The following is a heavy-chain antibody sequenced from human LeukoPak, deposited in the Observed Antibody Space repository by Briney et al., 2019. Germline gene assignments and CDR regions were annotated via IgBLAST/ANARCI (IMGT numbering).Heavy chain of an antibody. J-gene: IGHJ4*02. CDR3: ARLAEYCSGGSCYHN. CDR2: IYYSGST. CDR1: GDSINTHY. Sequence: SETLSLTCSVSGDSINTHYWGWIRQPPGKGLEWIGSIYYSGSTYYNPSLKSRVTISVDTSKNQFSLKLSSVTAADTAVYYCARLAEYCSGGSCYHNWGQGTLVTVSS. D-gene: IGHD2-15*01. V-gene: IGHV4-39*01.